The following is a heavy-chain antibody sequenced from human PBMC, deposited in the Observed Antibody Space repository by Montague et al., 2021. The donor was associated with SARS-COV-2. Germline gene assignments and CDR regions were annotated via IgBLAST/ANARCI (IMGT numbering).Heavy chain of an antibody. J-gene: IGHJ4*02. CDR2: IYWDDGK. Sequence: PALVKPTQTLTLTCTFSGFSLSTSGVGVGWIRQPPGKALEWLALIYWDDGKRYSPSLKSRLTITKDTSKNQVVLTMTNMDPVDTATYYCAHRGGSSWTKPYFDYWGQGTLVTVSS. D-gene: IGHD6-13*01. V-gene: IGHV2-5*02. CDR1: GFSLSTSGVG. CDR3: AHRGGSSWTKPYFDY.